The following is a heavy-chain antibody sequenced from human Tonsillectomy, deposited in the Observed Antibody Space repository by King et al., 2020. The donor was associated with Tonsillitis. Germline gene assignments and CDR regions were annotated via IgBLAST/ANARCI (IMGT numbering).Heavy chain of an antibody. CDR1: GFRFSSFG. V-gene: IGHV3-33*05. CDR3: AREAGVVAEGIDN. CDR2: ISANGRVT. Sequence: VQLVESGGGVVPPGRSLRLSCAPSGFRFSSFGMHWVRQAPGKGLEWVAVISANGRVTHYGNSVRGRFTISRDNSQNKVYLQMNSLRVEDTAVYYCAREAGVVAEGIDNWGQGTLVTVSS. D-gene: IGHD3-3*01. J-gene: IGHJ4*02.